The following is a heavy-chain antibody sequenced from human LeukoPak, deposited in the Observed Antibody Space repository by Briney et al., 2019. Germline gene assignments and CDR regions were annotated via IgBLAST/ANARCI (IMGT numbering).Heavy chain of an antibody. CDR3: ARTRYSRGYSGYDWYYYYYMDV. D-gene: IGHD5-12*01. V-gene: IGHV3-23*01. J-gene: IGHJ6*03. CDR1: GFTFSSYD. CDR2: IRPSGDNT. Sequence: PGGSLRLSCAASGFTFSSYDMTWVRQAPGRGLERVSSIRPSGDNTYYGDSVKGRFTISRDNSKNTLYLQMNSLRAEDTAVYYCARTRYSRGYSGYDWYYYYYMDVWGKGTTVTISS.